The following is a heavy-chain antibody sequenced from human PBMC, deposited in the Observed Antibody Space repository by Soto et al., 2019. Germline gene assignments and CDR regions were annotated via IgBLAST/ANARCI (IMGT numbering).Heavy chain of an antibody. Sequence: VKVSCKASGYTFTSYGISWVRQAPGQGLEWMGWISAYNGNTNYAQKLQGRVTMTTDTSTSTAYMELRSLRTDDTAGYNCXRXLSXXHQVPXDYXGQXTLXXVXS. CDR3: XRXLSXXHQVPXDY. J-gene: IGHJ4*02. V-gene: IGHV1-18*01. CDR1: GYTFTSYG. D-gene: IGHD2-2*01. CDR2: ISAYNGNT.